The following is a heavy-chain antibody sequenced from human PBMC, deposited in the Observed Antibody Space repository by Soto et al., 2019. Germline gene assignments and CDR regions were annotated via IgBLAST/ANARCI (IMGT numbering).Heavy chain of an antibody. CDR2: MNPNSGNT. J-gene: IGHJ6*02. V-gene: IGHV1-8*01. CDR1: GYTFTSYD. Sequence: ASVKVSCKASGYTFTSYDINWVRQATGQGLEWMGWMNPNSGNTGYAQKFQGRVTMTRNTSISTAYMELSSLRSEDTAVYYCARGGSSGSYYHYYYYGMDVWCQGTTVTVSS. CDR3: ARGGSSGSYYHYYYYGMDV. D-gene: IGHD1-26*01.